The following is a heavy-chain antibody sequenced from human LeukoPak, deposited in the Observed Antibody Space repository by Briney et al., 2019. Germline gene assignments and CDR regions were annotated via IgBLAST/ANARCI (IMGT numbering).Heavy chain of an antibody. J-gene: IGHJ4*02. CDR2: IKQDGREK. Sequence: GGSLRLSCAASGSTLSEFWMNWVRQAPGKGLEWVANIKQDGREKNYVDSVKGRFTISRDNAKNSAYLQMNNLRVDDTAVYYCVAGYGWLPDYWGQGTLVTVSS. CDR1: GSTLSEFW. V-gene: IGHV3-7*02. CDR3: VAGYGWLPDY. D-gene: IGHD6-19*01.